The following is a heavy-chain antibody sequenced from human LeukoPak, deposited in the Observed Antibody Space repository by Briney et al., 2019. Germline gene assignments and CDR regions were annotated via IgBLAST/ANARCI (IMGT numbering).Heavy chain of an antibody. CDR2: ITGSGGKT. J-gene: IGHJ3*02. D-gene: IGHD4-17*01. CDR3: ARDLGDYVGYDAFDI. V-gene: IGHV3-48*03. CDR1: GFIFSTYE. Sequence: GGSLRLCCAASGFIFSTYEMNWVRQAAGRGLEGLSYITGSGGKTYYEDSVKGRFTISRDNANKLLFLHMNSLRAEDTDVYYCARDLGDYVGYDAFDIWGQGTMVTASS.